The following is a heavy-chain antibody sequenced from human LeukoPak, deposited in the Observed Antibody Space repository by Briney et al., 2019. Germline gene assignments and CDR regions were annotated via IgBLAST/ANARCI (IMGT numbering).Heavy chain of an antibody. CDR1: GFTFSSYA. CDR3: AREYYYDSSGYPDY. V-gene: IGHV3-23*01. D-gene: IGHD3-22*01. J-gene: IGHJ4*02. CDR2: ISGSGGST. Sequence: GGSLRLSCAASGFTFSSYAMSWVRQAPGKGLEWVSAISGSGGSTYYADSVKGRFTISRDNAKNSLYLQMNSLRAEDTAVYYCAREYYYDSSGYPDYWGQGTLVTVSS.